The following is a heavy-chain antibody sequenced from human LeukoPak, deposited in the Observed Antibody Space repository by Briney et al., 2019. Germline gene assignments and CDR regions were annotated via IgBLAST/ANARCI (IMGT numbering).Heavy chain of an antibody. CDR2: IRYDGSNQ. CDR1: GFTFSNHG. V-gene: IGHV3-30*02. D-gene: IGHD1-26*01. J-gene: IGHJ4*02. CDR3: AKEVGVTTRGSFAY. Sequence: GGSLRLSCAASGFTFSNHGMLWVRQAPGKGLEWVAFIRYDGSNQYYADSGKGRFTISRDSSKNTLYLQMNSLRDEDTAVYYCAKEVGVTTRGSFAYWGQGTLVTVSS.